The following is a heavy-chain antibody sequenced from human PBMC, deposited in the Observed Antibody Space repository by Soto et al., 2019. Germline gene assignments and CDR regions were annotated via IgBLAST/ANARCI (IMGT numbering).Heavy chain of an antibody. CDR3: AGGQYYFDY. D-gene: IGHD2-15*01. Sequence: QVQLVESGGGVVQPGRSLRLSCAASGFPFSSYGMHWVRQAPGKGLDWVALISYDGSNKYYADSVKGRFTISRDNSQHTLYLQMSSLRVEDTAVYYCAGGQYYFDYCGQGTLVSVSS. V-gene: IGHV3-30*03. CDR1: GFPFSSYG. J-gene: IGHJ4*02. CDR2: ISYDGSNK.